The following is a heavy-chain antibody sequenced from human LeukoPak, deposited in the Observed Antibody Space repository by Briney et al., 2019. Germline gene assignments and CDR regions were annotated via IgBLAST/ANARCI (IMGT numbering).Heavy chain of an antibody. V-gene: IGHV3-21*04. J-gene: IGHJ4*02. CDR2: ISSTSSYI. D-gene: IGHD3-22*01. CDR1: GFTFSSYT. Sequence: GSLRLSCAASGFTFSSYTMNWVRQAPGKGLEWVSSISSTSSYIYYADSLKGRFTISRDNVKNSLYLQMNSLRAEDTAVYYCASSMGGYYDYWGQGTLVTVSS. CDR3: ASSMGGYYDY.